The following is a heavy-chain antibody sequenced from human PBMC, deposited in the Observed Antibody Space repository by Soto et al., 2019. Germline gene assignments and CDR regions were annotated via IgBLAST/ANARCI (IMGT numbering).Heavy chain of an antibody. V-gene: IGHV4-61*01. CDR3: ARDRYYYDSICYTPPYQYVIDV. D-gene: IGHD3-22*01. CDR1: RGSVSSGSYY. CDR2: IYYSGST. Sequence: NPSETLSLTCTVSRGSVSSGSYYWSWIRQPPGKGLEWIGYIYYSGSTNYNPSLKSRVTISVDTSKNQFSLKLSSVTAADTAAYYCARDRYYYDSICYTPPYQYVIDVSGQAITVTVSS. J-gene: IGHJ6*02.